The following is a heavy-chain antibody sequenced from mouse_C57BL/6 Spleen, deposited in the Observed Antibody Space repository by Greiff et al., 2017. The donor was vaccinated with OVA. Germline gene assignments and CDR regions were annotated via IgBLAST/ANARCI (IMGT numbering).Heavy chain of an antibody. V-gene: IGHV5-4*01. J-gene: IGHJ3*01. Sequence: DVHLVESGGGLVKPGGSLKLSCAASGFTFSSYAMSWVRQTPEKRLEWVATISDGGSYTYYPDHVKGRFTISRDNAKNNLYLQMSHLKSEDTAMYYCARGEVYYYGRGFAYWGQGTLVTVSA. D-gene: IGHD1-1*01. CDR1: GFTFSSYA. CDR3: ARGEVYYYGRGFAY. CDR2: ISDGGSYT.